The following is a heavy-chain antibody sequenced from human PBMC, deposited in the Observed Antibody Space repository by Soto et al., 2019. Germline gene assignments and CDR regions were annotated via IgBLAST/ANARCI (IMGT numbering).Heavy chain of an antibody. Sequence: QVQLQQWGAGLLKPSETLSLTCAVYGGSFSGYYWSWIRQPPGKGLEWIGEINHSGSTNYNPSLKSRVTISVDTSKNQFSLKLSSVTAADTAVYYCAEGWGYGDYPKTPPDIWGQGTMVTVSS. D-gene: IGHD4-17*01. J-gene: IGHJ3*02. V-gene: IGHV4-34*01. CDR2: INHSGST. CDR1: GGSFSGYY. CDR3: AEGWGYGDYPKTPPDI.